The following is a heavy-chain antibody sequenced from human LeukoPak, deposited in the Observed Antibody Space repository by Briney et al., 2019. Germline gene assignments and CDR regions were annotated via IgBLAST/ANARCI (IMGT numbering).Heavy chain of an antibody. CDR3: ARDLGYCSSTSCSPPDAFDI. CDR1: GFTFSSYG. V-gene: IGHV3-30*02. CDR2: IRYDGSNK. Sequence: GGSLRLSCAASGFTFSSYGMHWVRQAPGKGLEWVAFIRYDGSNKYYADSVKGRFTISRDNSKNALYLQMNSLRAEDTAVYYCARDLGYCSSTSCSPPDAFDIWGQETMVTVSS. D-gene: IGHD2-2*01. J-gene: IGHJ3*02.